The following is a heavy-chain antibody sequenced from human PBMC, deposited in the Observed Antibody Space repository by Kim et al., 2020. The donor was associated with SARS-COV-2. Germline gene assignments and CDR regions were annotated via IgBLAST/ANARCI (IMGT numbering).Heavy chain of an antibody. V-gene: IGHV3-15*01. CDR2: ITSKTYGVTT. J-gene: IGHJ4*02. D-gene: IGHD3-9*01. CDR1: GFTFSNAW. Sequence: GGSLRLSCTASGFTFSNAWMNWVRQAPGKGLEWVGHITSKTYGVTTDFAAPVKGRFTISRDDSQNTLYLHLNSLKTEDTAVYYCSSNITLTDYPADLDYWGQGTLVTVSS. CDR3: SSNITLTDYPADLDY.